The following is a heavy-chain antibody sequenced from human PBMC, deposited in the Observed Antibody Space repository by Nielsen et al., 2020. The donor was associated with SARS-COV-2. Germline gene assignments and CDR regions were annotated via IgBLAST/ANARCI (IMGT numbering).Heavy chain of an antibody. J-gene: IGHJ4*02. D-gene: IGHD3/OR15-3a*01. CDR3: AKDRAIFMIYITRGGPDS. CDR2: IWYDGSNK. V-gene: IGHV3-33*06. CDR1: GFTFSSYG. Sequence: GESLKISCAASGFTFSSYGMHWVRQAPGKGLEWVAVIWYDGSNKYYADSVKGRFTISRDNSKNTLYLQMNSLRAEDTAVYYCAKDRAIFMIYITRGGPDSWGQGTLVTVSS.